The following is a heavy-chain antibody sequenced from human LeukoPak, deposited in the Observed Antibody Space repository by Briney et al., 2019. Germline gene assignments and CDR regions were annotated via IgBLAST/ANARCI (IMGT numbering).Heavy chain of an antibody. CDR2: INHSGST. CDR3: AXKAAEIWFGELL. J-gene: IGHJ4*02. V-gene: IGHV4-34*01. CDR1: GGSLSGYY. D-gene: IGHD3-10*01. Sequence: SQTLSLTCAVYGGSLSGYYWSWVRQPPGKGLEWIGEINHSGSTNYNPSLKSRVTISVDTCKNQFSLKLSPVTAADTAVYYCAXKAAEIWFGELLRGQGTLVTVSS.